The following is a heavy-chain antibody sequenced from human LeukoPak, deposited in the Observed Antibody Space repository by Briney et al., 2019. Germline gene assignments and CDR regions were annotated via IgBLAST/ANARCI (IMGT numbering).Heavy chain of an antibody. CDR2: IVPIFGTA. V-gene: IGHV1-69*05. Sequence: GASVKVSCKASGGTFSSYAISWVRQAPGQGLEWLGGIVPIFGTANYARKFQGRVTITTDESTSTAYMELSSLRSEDTAVYYCASTPDIVVVPAAIGYYYYMDVWGKGTTVTVSS. D-gene: IGHD2-2*02. CDR1: GGTFSSYA. J-gene: IGHJ6*03. CDR3: ASTPDIVVVPAAIGYYYYMDV.